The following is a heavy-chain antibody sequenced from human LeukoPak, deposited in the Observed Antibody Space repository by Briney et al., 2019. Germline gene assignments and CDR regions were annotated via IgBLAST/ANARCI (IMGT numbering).Heavy chain of an antibody. Sequence: GGSLRLSCAASGFTFTTYWMSWVRQLPGKGLEWVANINQDGTEKYYVDSVKGRFTISRDNAKNSLDLQMNSLRVEDTGIYYCVKVAKYYYGSETYYFFEHWGQGTPVTASS. D-gene: IGHD3-10*01. J-gene: IGHJ4*02. CDR1: GFTFTTYW. V-gene: IGHV3-7*01. CDR2: INQDGTEK. CDR3: VKVAKYYYGSETYYFFEH.